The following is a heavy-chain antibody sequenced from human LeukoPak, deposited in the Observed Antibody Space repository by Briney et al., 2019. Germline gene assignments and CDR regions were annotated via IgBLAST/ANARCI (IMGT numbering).Heavy chain of an antibody. D-gene: IGHD3-10*01. V-gene: IGHV3-30*18. Sequence: GRSLRLSCAASGFTFSSYGMHWVRQAPGKGLEWVAVISYDGSNKYYADSVKGRFTISRDNSKNTLYLQMNSLRAEDTAVYYCAKDPYGKGPYYYYMDVWGKGTTVTVSS. CDR2: ISYDGSNK. J-gene: IGHJ6*03. CDR3: AKDPYGKGPYYYYMDV. CDR1: GFTFSSYG.